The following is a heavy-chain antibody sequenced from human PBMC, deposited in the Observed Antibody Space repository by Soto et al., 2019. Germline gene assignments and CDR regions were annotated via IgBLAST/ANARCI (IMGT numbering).Heavy chain of an antibody. D-gene: IGHD6-13*01. Sequence: ASVKVSCKASGYTFTSYDINWVRQATGQGLEWMGWMNPNSGNTGYAQKFQGRVTMTRNTSISTAYMELSSLRSEDTAVYYCAREHSSSWRFAYSGQGTLVTVSS. CDR3: AREHSSSWRFAY. CDR1: GYTFTSYD. V-gene: IGHV1-8*01. CDR2: MNPNSGNT. J-gene: IGHJ4*02.